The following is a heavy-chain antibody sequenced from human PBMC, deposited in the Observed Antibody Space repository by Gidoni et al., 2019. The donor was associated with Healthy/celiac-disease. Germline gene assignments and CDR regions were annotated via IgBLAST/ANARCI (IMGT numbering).Heavy chain of an antibody. CDR1: GGPISSGSYY. CDR2: IYTSGST. Sequence: QVQLQESGPGLVKPSQTLSLTCTVSGGPISSGSYYWTWLRQPAGKGLEWIGRIYTSGSTNYNPSLKSRVTISVDTSKNQFSLKLSSVTAADTAVYYCARSPIRSSPSGSMRPQQYYYYGMDVWGQGTTVTVSS. CDR3: ARSPIRSSPSGSMRPQQYYYYGMDV. V-gene: IGHV4-61*02. D-gene: IGHD1-26*01. J-gene: IGHJ6*02.